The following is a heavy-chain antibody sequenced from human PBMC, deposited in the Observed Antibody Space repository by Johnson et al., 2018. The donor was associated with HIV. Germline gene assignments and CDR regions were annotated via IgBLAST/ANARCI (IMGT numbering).Heavy chain of an antibody. CDR1: GFTFSSYG. V-gene: IGHV3-30*02. CDR3: ARDGSQLADAFDI. D-gene: IGHD6-6*01. J-gene: IGHJ3*02. Sequence: QMQLVESGGGVVQPGGSLRLSCAASGFTFSSYGMHWVRQAPGKGLEWVAFIRYDGSNKYYADSVKGRFTISRDNSKNTLYLQMHSLRAEDTAVYYCARDGSQLADAFDIWGQGTMVTVSS. CDR2: IRYDGSNK.